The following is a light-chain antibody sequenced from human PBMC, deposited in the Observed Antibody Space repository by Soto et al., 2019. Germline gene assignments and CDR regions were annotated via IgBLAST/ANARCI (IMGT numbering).Light chain of an antibody. CDR2: EVT. Sequence: QSALTQPASVSGSPGQSITISCSGTTSDVGIVSWYQHHPGKAPKLMIHEVTKRPSGVSDRFSGSKSGTSASLAITGLQAEDEADYYCQSYDSSLSGFYVFGTGTKVTVL. CDR1: TSDVGI. J-gene: IGLJ1*01. V-gene: IGLV2-14*02. CDR3: QSYDSSLSGFYV.